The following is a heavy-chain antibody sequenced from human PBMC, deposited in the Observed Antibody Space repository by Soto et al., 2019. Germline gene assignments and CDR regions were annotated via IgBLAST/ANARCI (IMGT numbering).Heavy chain of an antibody. V-gene: IGHV4-31*03. CDR2: MYHSGST. CDR3: ARALPPARTYYSDSSGSYFDY. J-gene: IGHJ4*02. D-gene: IGHD3-22*01. CDR1: GGSISSGGYY. Sequence: PSETLSLTSTVSGGSISSGGYYWSWIRQHPGEGLEWIGYMYHSGSTYYSPSLMSRISISVDTSKNQFSLKLSSVTAADTAVYYCARALPPARTYYSDSSGSYFDYWGQGTLVTVSS.